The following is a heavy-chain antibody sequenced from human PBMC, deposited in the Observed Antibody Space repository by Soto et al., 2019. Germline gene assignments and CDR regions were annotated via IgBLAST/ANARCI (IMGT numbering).Heavy chain of an antibody. V-gene: IGHV5-51*01. CDR1: GYSFTSYW. CDR2: IYPGDSDT. CDR3: ARQASNYYYYMDV. D-gene: IGHD6-6*01. J-gene: IGHJ6*03. Sequence: SGESLKISCKGSGYSFTSYWIGWVRQMPGKGLEWMGIIYPGDSDTRYSPSFQGQVTISADKSISTAYLQWSSLKASDTAMYYCARQASNYYYYMDVWGKGTTVTVSS.